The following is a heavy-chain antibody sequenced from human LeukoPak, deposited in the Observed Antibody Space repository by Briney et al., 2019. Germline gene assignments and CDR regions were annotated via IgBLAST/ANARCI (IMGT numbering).Heavy chain of an antibody. CDR3: ARGTGAYYYL. V-gene: IGHV4-59*01. D-gene: IGHD3-22*01. CDR1: GGSISDYY. Sequence: PSETLSLTCTVSGGSISDYYWSWIRQPPGKGLEWIGYIYYSGSTKYNPYLKSRVTMSIDTSKNQFSLKLSSVTAADTALYYCARGTGAYYYLWGQGTMVTVSS. CDR2: IYYSGST. J-gene: IGHJ3*01.